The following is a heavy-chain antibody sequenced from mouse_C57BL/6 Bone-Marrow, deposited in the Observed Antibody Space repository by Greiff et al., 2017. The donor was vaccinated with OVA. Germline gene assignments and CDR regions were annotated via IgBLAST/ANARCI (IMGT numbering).Heavy chain of an antibody. D-gene: IGHD2-2*01. J-gene: IGHJ2*01. CDR2: IDPSDSYT. Sequence: VQLQQSGAELVKPGASVKMSCKASGYTFTSYWMQWVKQRPGQGLEWIGEIDPSDSYTNYNQKFKGKATLTVDTSSSTAYMQLSSLTSEDSAVYYCARGGVSFDYWGQGTTLTVSS. V-gene: IGHV1-50*01. CDR1: GYTFTSYW. CDR3: ARGGVSFDY.